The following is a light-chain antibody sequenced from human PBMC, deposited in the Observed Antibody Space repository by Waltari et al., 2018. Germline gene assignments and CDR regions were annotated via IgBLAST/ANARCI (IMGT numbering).Light chain of an antibody. CDR3: QAWDNSGVV. V-gene: IGLV3-1*01. CDR2: QDK. J-gene: IGLJ2*01. CDR1: KLTEKY. Sequence: SYELTQPPSVSVSPGQRARITCSGDKLTEKYVCWYQRKSGQSPVFIIYQDKKRPAGIPERISGSNSGNIATLTISATQALDEADYFCQAWDNSGVVFGGGTKLTVL.